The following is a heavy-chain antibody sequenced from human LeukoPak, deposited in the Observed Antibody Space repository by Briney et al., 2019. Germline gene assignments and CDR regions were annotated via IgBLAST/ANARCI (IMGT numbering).Heavy chain of an antibody. CDR1: GYKFTDDY. D-gene: IGHD3-16*01. J-gene: IGHJ4*02. V-gene: IGHV1-2*02. CDR3: APAAEAYTSWWKV. CDR2: INPDSGFT. Sequence: ASVKVSCKASGYKFTDDYMHWVRQAPGQGLEFMGWINPDSGFTNYAQKFKGRVTMTRDTSISTAYLEVRSLTSDDTAVYYCAPAAEAYTSWWKVWGQGTLVTVSS.